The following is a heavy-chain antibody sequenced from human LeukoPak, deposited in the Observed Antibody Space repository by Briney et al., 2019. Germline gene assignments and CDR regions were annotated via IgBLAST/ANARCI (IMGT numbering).Heavy chain of an antibody. CDR3: ARGIQVLRYFDWLSPLDY. V-gene: IGHV3-74*01. CDR1: GFTFSSYW. Sequence: AGGSLRLSCAASGFTFSSYWMHWVRQAPGKGLVWVSRINSDGSSTSYADSVKGRFTISRDNAKNTLYLQMNSLRAEDTAVYYCARGIQVLRYFDWLSPLDYWGQGTLVTVSS. D-gene: IGHD3-9*01. J-gene: IGHJ4*02. CDR2: INSDGSST.